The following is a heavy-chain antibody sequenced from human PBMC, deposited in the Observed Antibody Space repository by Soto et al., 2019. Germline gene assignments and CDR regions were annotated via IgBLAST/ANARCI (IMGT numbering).Heavy chain of an antibody. D-gene: IGHD2-21*02. Sequence: EVQLVESGGGLVKPGGSLRLSCAASGFTFSSYSMNWVRQAPGKGLEWVSSISSSSSYIYYADSVKGRFTISRDNAKNSLYLQMNSLRAEDTAVYYCARDCGLPYCGGDCYPSVCVDVWGQGTTVTVSS. V-gene: IGHV3-21*01. CDR2: ISSSSSYI. CDR1: GFTFSSYS. CDR3: ARDCGLPYCGGDCYPSVCVDV. J-gene: IGHJ6*02.